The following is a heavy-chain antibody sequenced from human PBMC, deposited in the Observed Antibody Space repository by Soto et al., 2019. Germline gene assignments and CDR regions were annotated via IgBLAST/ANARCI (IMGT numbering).Heavy chain of an antibody. D-gene: IGHD2-2*01. Sequence: PGESLKISCKGSGYSFTSYWIGWVRQMPWKGLEWMGIIYPGDSDTRYSPSFQGQVTISADKSISTAYLQWSSLKASDTAMYYCARLGGNQRLWIHDAFDIWGQGTMVTVSS. J-gene: IGHJ3*02. V-gene: IGHV5-51*01. CDR1: GYSFTSYW. CDR2: IYPGDSDT. CDR3: ARLGGNQRLWIHDAFDI.